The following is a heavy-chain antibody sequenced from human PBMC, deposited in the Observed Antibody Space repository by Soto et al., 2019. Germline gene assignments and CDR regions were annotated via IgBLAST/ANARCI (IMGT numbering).Heavy chain of an antibody. D-gene: IGHD3-3*01. CDR2: INVATGNT. V-gene: IGHV1-3*01. Sequence: QVQHVQSGAEVKRPGASVKVSCEASGYTFADYAIQWVRQAPGQRLEWMGWINVATGNTKYSQKFQGRVTITRDTSARTASMELSSLSSADTTVYYCAREHDFWISYSFDSWGQGTLVTVSS. CDR1: GYTFADYA. CDR3: AREHDFWISYSFDS. J-gene: IGHJ4*02.